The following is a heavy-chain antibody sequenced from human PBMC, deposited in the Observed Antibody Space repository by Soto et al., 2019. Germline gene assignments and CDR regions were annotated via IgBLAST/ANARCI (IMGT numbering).Heavy chain of an antibody. CDR2: IYYSGTT. V-gene: IGHV4-39*01. CDR1: GGSIKVGGYY. Sequence: SETLSLTCTVSGGSIKVGGYYWGWIRQPPGKGLEWFATIYYSGTTYYNPSLKSRLTISLDTSRNQFSLDLTSVTAADTAVYYCARLAYSHYGTWGQGTLVTVSS. J-gene: IGHJ4*02. D-gene: IGHD5-12*01. CDR3: ARLAYSHYGT.